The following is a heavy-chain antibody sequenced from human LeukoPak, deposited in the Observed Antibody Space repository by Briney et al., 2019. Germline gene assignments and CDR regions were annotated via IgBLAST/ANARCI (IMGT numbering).Heavy chain of an antibody. CDR2: INPNSGGT. Sequence: ASVKVSCTASGYTFTGYYMHWVRQAPGQGLEWMGWINPNSGGTNYAQKFQGRVTMTRDTSISTAYMELSRLRSDDTAVYYCARDRSGYDGGVDYWGQGTLVTVSS. CDR1: GYTFTGYY. CDR3: ARDRSGYDGGVDY. D-gene: IGHD5-12*01. J-gene: IGHJ4*02. V-gene: IGHV1-2*02.